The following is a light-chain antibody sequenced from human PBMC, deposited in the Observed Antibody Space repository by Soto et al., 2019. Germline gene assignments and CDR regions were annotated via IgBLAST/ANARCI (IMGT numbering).Light chain of an antibody. Sequence: DIQMTQSPSTLSASVGDRVTITCRASQTISDWLAWYQQTPGKAPKLLIYRASTLESGVPSRFSGSGSGTQFTLTISSLQPDDFATYYCQQYNIYPLTFGGGTKLDVK. V-gene: IGKV1-5*03. CDR3: QQYNIYPLT. J-gene: IGKJ4*01. CDR2: RAS. CDR1: QTISDW.